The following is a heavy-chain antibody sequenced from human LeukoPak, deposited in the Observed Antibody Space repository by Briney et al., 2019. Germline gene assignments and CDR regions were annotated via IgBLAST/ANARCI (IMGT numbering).Heavy chain of an antibody. CDR3: TRTVNSASDF. CDR2: IKTDGSTT. V-gene: IGHV3-74*01. Sequence: GGSLRLSCAVSGFTFSSSWMHWVRQAPGKGLVWVSHIKTDGSTTAYADSVKGRFTISRDNAKNTLYLQMNSLRIDDTAMYYCTRTVNSASDFWGQGTLVTVSS. CDR1: GFTFSSSW. J-gene: IGHJ4*02. D-gene: IGHD4-23*01.